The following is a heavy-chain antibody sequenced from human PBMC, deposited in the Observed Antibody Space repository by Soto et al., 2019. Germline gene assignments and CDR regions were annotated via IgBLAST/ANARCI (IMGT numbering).Heavy chain of an antibody. D-gene: IGHD6-6*01. J-gene: IGHJ4*02. V-gene: IGHV3-53*01. CDR3: AKGHQYSSSSNHFDS. CDR2: IYSGGST. Sequence: GGSLRLSCAVSGLTVSRTQMSWVRQAPGKGLQWVSVIYSGGSTYYADSVKGRFTISRDNSKNTLYLQMNSLRAEDTAVYYCAKGHQYSSSSNHFDSWGQGTPVTVSS. CDR1: GLTVSRTQ.